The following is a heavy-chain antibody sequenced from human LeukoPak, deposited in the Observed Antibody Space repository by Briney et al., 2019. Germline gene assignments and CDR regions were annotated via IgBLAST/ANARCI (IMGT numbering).Heavy chain of an antibody. J-gene: IGHJ4*02. Sequence: PETLSLTCTVSGGSISSYYWSWIRQPPGKGLEWIGYIYYSGSTNYTPSLKSRVTISVDTSKNQFSLKLSSVTAADTAVYYCARFIVVATVYYFDYWGQGTLVTVSS. D-gene: IGHD3-22*01. CDR1: GGSISSYY. V-gene: IGHV4-59*01. CDR3: ARFIVVATVYYFDY. CDR2: IYYSGST.